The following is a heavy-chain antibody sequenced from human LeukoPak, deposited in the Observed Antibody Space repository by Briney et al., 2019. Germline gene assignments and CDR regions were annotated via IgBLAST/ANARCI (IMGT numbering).Heavy chain of an antibody. D-gene: IGHD6-13*01. CDR3: ARIQIAAAGVDY. CDR2: IYPGDSDT. Sequence: GESLKISCTGSGYTFTNYWIAWVRHMPGKVLEWMGAIYPGDSDTRYTPSFQGQVTISADKSSSTAYLQWSSLKASDTAMYYCARIQIAAAGVDYWGQGTLVTVSS. CDR1: GYTFTNYW. J-gene: IGHJ4*02. V-gene: IGHV5-51*01.